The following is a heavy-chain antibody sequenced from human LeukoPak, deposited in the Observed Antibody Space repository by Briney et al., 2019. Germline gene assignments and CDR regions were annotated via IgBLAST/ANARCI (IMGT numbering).Heavy chain of an antibody. CDR1: GITLSNYA. D-gene: IGHD6-6*01. CDR3: AKSRALAAQRNFDY. Sequence: GGSLRLSCGVSGITLSNYAMSWVRQAPGKGLEWVAGLSGSAGGTTYADSVKGRFTISRDNSKNTLYLQMNSLRAEDTAVYYCAKSRALAAQRNFDYWGQGTLVTVSS. V-gene: IGHV3-23*01. CDR2: LSGSAGGT. J-gene: IGHJ4*02.